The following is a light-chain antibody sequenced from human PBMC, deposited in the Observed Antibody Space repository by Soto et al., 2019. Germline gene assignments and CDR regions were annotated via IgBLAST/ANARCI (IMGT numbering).Light chain of an antibody. CDR3: CSYEAGDSFK. J-gene: IGLJ2*01. CDR1: SSDIGTFNY. V-gene: IGLV2-11*01. Sequence: QSALTQPPSVSGSPGHSVTISCIGTSSDIGTFNYVSWHQQRPGKAPRLIIYDVFQRPSGVPDRFSASKSGITASLTISGLQAEDEADYHCCSYEAGDSFKFGGG. CDR2: DVF.